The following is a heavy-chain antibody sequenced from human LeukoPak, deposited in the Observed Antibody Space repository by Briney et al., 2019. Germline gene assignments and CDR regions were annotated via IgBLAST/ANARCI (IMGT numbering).Heavy chain of an antibody. CDR3: ASAPRDYYDSSGSDWYFDL. CDR2: INHSGST. J-gene: IGHJ2*01. Sequence: SETLSLTCAVYGGSFSGYYWSWIRQPPGKGLEWIGEINHSGSTNYNPSLKSRVTISVDTSKNQFSLKLSSVTAADTAVYYCASAPRDYYDSSGSDWYFDLWGRGTLVTVSS. CDR1: GGSFSGYY. D-gene: IGHD3-22*01. V-gene: IGHV4-34*01.